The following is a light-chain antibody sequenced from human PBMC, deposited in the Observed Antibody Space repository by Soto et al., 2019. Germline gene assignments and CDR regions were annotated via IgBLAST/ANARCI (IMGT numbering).Light chain of an antibody. J-gene: IGKJ2*01. CDR2: AAS. CDR1: QSVSSSY. Sequence: EIVLTQSPGTLSLSPGERATLSCRASQSVSSSYLAWYQQKPGQAPRLFIYAASSRATGIPDRFSGSGSGTDFTLTISRLEPEDFAVYYCQHYDRSPAMYTFGQGTKLEI. V-gene: IGKV3-20*01. CDR3: QHYDRSPAMYT.